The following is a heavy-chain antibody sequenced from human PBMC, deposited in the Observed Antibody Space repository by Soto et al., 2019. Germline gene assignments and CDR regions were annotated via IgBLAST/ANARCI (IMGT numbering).Heavy chain of an antibody. CDR2: ISSSSSYI. CDR3: ARDEVIRFLDWLHDYYGMDV. Sequence: PGGSLRLSCAASGFTFSSYSMNWVRQAPGKGLEWVSSISSSSSYIYYADSVKGRFTISRDNAKNSLYLQMNSLIAEDTAVYYCARDEVIRFLDWLHDYYGMDVWGQGTTVTVSS. J-gene: IGHJ6*02. V-gene: IGHV3-21*01. CDR1: GFTFSSYS. D-gene: IGHD3-3*01.